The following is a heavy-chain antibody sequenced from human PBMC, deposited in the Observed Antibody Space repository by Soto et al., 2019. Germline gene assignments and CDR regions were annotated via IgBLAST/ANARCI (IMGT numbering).Heavy chain of an antibody. Sequence: ASVKVSCKASGYTFTSYYMHWVRQAPGQGLEWMGIINPSGGSTSYAQKFQGRVTMTRDTSTSTVYMELSSLRSEDTAVYYCARGYCTNGVCCKRGAAFDIWGQGTMVTVSS. CDR2: INPSGGST. CDR3: ARGYCTNGVCCKRGAAFDI. V-gene: IGHV1-46*03. D-gene: IGHD2-8*01. J-gene: IGHJ3*02. CDR1: GYTFTSYY.